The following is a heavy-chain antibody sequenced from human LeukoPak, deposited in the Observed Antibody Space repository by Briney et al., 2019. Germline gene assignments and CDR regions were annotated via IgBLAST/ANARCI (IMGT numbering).Heavy chain of an antibody. V-gene: IGHV3-21*01. CDR3: ARRYCSSTNCYALDY. J-gene: IGHJ4*02. Sequence: PGGSLRLSCAASGFTFSTYSMNWVRQAPGKGLEWVSSISNSGSYIYHADSLQGRFTISRDNANNSLFLQMNSLRAEDTAVYYCARRYCSSTNCYALDYWGQGTLVTVSS. CDR2: ISNSGSYI. D-gene: IGHD2-2*01. CDR1: GFTFSTYS.